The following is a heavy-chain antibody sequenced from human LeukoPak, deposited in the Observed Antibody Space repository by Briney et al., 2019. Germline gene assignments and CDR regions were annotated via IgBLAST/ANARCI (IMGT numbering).Heavy chain of an antibody. D-gene: IGHD6-13*01. J-gene: IGHJ5*02. Sequence: SGGSLRLSCAASGFTFSSYSMNWVRQAPGKGLEWVSYISSSSSTIYYADSVKGRFTISRDNAKNSLYLQMNSLRAEDTAVYYCARATRIAAAGKNWFDPWGQGTLVTVSS. V-gene: IGHV3-48*01. CDR3: ARATRIAAAGKNWFDP. CDR2: ISSSSSTI. CDR1: GFTFSSYS.